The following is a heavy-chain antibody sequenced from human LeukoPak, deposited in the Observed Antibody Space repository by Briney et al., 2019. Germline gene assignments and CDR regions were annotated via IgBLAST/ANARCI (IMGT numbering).Heavy chain of an antibody. D-gene: IGHD3-22*01. Sequence: GGSLRLSCAASGFTVSSNYMSWVRQAPGKGLEWVSVIYSGGSTYYADSVKGRFTISRDNSKNTLYLQMNSLRAEDTAVYYCARELAYDSSGYEGHYFDYWGQGTLVNVSS. J-gene: IGHJ4*02. CDR1: GFTVSSNY. CDR3: ARELAYDSSGYEGHYFDY. CDR2: IYSGGST. V-gene: IGHV3-53*01.